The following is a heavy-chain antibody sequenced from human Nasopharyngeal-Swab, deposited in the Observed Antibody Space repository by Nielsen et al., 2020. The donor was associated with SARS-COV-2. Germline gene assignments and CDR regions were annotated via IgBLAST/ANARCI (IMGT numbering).Heavy chain of an antibody. D-gene: IGHD1-14*01. CDR3: TRGLTGHIVQWNPSPY. CDR2: ISGSGDTN. V-gene: IGHV3-23*01. J-gene: IGHJ4*02. Sequence: GGSLRLSCEASGFTFSSYDMSWVRQATGKGLEWVSVISGSGDTNYYADFVRGRFSISRDTSKNTVYLQMNTLRADDTALYFCTRGLTGHIVQWNPSPYWGQGTLVTVSS. CDR1: GFTFSSYD.